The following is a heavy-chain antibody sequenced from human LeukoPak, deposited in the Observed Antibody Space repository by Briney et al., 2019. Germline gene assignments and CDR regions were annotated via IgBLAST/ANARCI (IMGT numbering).Heavy chain of an antibody. V-gene: IGHV4-39*07. CDR2: IYYSGST. Sequence: SETLSLTCTVSGGSISSSSYYWGWIRQPPGKGLEWIGSIYYSGSTYYNPSLKSRVTISVDTSKNQFSLKLSSVTAADTAMYYCAREGGSLSVTDYWGQGTLVTVSS. D-gene: IGHD1-26*01. CDR3: AREGGSLSVTDY. J-gene: IGHJ4*02. CDR1: GGSISSSSYY.